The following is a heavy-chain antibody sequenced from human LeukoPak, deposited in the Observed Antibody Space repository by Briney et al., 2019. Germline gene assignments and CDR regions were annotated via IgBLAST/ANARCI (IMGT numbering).Heavy chain of an antibody. J-gene: IGHJ4*02. D-gene: IGHD3-22*01. V-gene: IGHV1-69*05. Sequence: ASVKVSCKASGDTFSSYAISWVRQAPGQGLEWMGRIIPIFGTANYAQEFQGRVTITTDESTSTAYMELSSLRSEDTAVYYCAREGGVVITMDWGQGTLVTVSS. CDR1: GDTFSSYA. CDR2: IIPIFGTA. CDR3: AREGGVVITMD.